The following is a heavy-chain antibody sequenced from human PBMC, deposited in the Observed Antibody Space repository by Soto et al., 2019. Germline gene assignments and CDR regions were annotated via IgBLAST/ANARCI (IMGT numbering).Heavy chain of an antibody. CDR1: GGSRCICARY. CDR3: ARDRSEDLNAFDAFDM. CDR2: ISYTGTT. V-gene: IGHV4-61*08. Sequence: PSEPQSLTRAVGGGSRCICARYCNKIRHPPGRGLEWIAYISYTGTTDYNPSLKSRVTISIDMSKNQVSLRLGSVTAADTAVYYCARDRSEDLNAFDAFDMWCQGTMLTVSS. J-gene: IGHJ3*02.